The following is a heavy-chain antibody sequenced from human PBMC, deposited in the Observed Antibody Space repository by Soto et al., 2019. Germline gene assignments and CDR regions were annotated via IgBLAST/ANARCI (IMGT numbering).Heavy chain of an antibody. D-gene: IGHD6-19*01. CDR1: GVTFSSYG. Sequence: GGSLRLSCAASGVTFSSYGIHWVRQAPGKGLESVAVIWYDGSNKYYAGSVKGRFTSSRDNSKNTLYLQMNSLRAEDTAVYYCARDDKQCLFSSYYGMDVWGKGATVTVAS. CDR3: ARDDKQCLFSSYYGMDV. V-gene: IGHV3-33*01. CDR2: IWYDGSNK. J-gene: IGHJ6*04.